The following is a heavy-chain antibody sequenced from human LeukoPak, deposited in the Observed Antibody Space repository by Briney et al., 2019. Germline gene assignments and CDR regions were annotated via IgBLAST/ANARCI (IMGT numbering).Heavy chain of an antibody. J-gene: IGHJ4*02. CDR1: GGSISSSNW. CDR3: ARDRFSGSYPLDY. CDR2: IYHSGST. V-gene: IGHV4-4*02. D-gene: IGHD1-26*01. Sequence: SETLSLTCAVSGGSISSSNWWSWVRQPPGQGLEWIGEIYHSGSTNYNPSLKSRVTISVDKSKNQFSLKLSSVTAADTAVYYCARDRFSGSYPLDYWGQGTLVTVSS.